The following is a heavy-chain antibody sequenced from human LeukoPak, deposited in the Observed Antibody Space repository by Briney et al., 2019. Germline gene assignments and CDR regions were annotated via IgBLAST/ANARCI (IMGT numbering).Heavy chain of an antibody. CDR1: GFTFSSYA. CDR3: ARDRGTYSSSQAWLDP. V-gene: IGHV3-23*01. D-gene: IGHD6-13*01. Sequence: GGSLRLSCAASGFTFSSYAMSWVPHAPGKGLEWVSAISGSGGSTYYADSVKGRFTISRDNSKNTLYLQMNSLRAEDTAVYYCARDRGTYSSSQAWLDPWGQGTLVTVSS. J-gene: IGHJ5*02. CDR2: ISGSGGST.